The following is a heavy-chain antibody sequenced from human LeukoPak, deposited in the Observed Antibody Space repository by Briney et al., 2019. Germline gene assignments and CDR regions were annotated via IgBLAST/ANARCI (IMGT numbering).Heavy chain of an antibody. Sequence: SETLSLTCTVSGGSISSYYWSWIRQPPGKGLEWIGYIYYSRSTNYNPSLKSRVTISVDTSKNQFSLKLSSVTAADTAVYYCARGSSWELPHFDYWGQGTLVTVSS. D-gene: IGHD1-26*01. CDR2: IYYSRST. V-gene: IGHV4-59*01. CDR1: GGSISSYY. J-gene: IGHJ4*02. CDR3: ARGSSWELPHFDY.